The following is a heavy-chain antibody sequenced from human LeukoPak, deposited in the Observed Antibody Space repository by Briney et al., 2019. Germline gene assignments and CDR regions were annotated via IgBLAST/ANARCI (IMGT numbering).Heavy chain of an antibody. D-gene: IGHD3-10*01. V-gene: IGHV4-39*02. CDR1: GGSIISSSYY. Sequence: SETLSLTCIVSGGSIISSSYYWGWIRQPPGKGLEWIGSVFRTGSTYYSASLKSRVSISVDATKNHFALKVTSVTAADTAMYFCARRVGFYGSGSLNYFDPWGQGILVSVSS. J-gene: IGHJ5*01. CDR3: ARRVGFYGSGSLNYFDP. CDR2: VFRTGST.